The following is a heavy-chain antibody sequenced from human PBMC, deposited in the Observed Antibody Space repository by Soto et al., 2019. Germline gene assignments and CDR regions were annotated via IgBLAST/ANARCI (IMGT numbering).Heavy chain of an antibody. D-gene: IGHD2-2*01. CDR2: IYYSGST. J-gene: IGHJ5*02. V-gene: IGHV4-39*01. CDR3: ARQPPGYCSSTSCYAWFDP. Sequence: QLQLQESGPGLVKPSETLSLTCTVSGGSISSSSYYWGWIRQPPGKGLEWIGSIYYSGSTYYNPSLKSRVTISVDTSKNQFSLKLSSVTAADTAVYYCARQPPGYCSSTSCYAWFDPWGQGTLVTVSS. CDR1: GGSISSSSYY.